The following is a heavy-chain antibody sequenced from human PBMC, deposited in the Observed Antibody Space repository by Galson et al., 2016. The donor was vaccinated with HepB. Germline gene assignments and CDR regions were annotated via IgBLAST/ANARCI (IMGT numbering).Heavy chain of an antibody. J-gene: IGHJ4*02. CDR3: ASRSRSGSYYVGFDY. Sequence: SVKVSCKVSGYSLIDLSIHWVRQAPGKGLEWMGGFAPENGETVYTQKFQGRVTVTEDTSTDTAYMELSSLRSGDTAVYYCASRSRSGSYYVGFDYWGQGTQVTVSS. CDR2: FAPENGET. V-gene: IGHV1-24*01. CDR1: GYSLIDLS. D-gene: IGHD3-10*01.